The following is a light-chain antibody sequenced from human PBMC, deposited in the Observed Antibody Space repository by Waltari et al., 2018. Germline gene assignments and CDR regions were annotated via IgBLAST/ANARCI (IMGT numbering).Light chain of an antibody. Sequence: DIVMTQSPDSLPVSLGERATVNCKSRQSVLYSSNNKNYLAWYQQKPGQPPKLLIYWASTRDSGVPDRFSGSGSGTDFTLTISSLQAEDVAVYYCQQYYSTPRTFGQGTKVEI. V-gene: IGKV4-1*01. CDR2: WAS. CDR1: QSVLYSSNNKNY. CDR3: QQYYSTPRT. J-gene: IGKJ1*01.